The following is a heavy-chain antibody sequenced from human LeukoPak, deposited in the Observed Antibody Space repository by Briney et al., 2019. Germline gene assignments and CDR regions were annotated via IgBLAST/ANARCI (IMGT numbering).Heavy chain of an antibody. CDR3: AREQNSAYYFDY. D-gene: IGHD2/OR15-2a*01. J-gene: IGHJ4*02. V-gene: IGHV3-53*01. CDR1: GFTVSTNY. Sequence: GGSLRHSCAASGFTVSTNYMSWVRQAPGKGLEWVSAIYSGGTTYYADSVKGRFTISRDNSKNTLYLQMNSLRAEDTAVYYCAREQNSAYYFDYWGQGTLVTVSS. CDR2: IYSGGTT.